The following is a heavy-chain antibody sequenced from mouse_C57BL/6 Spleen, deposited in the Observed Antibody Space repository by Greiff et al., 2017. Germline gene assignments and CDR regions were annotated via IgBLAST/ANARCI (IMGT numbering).Heavy chain of an antibody. CDR3: ATSMVTTGYYAMDY. D-gene: IGHD2-2*01. CDR2: IWGGGST. V-gene: IGHV2-9*01. J-gene: IGHJ4*01. CDR1: GFSLTSYG. Sequence: VHLVESGPGLVAPSQSLSITCTVSGFSLTSYGVDWVRPPPGKGLEWLGVIWGGGSTNSNSALMSRLSISKDNSKSQVFLKMNSLQTDDTAMYYCATSMVTTGYYAMDYWGQGTSVTVSS.